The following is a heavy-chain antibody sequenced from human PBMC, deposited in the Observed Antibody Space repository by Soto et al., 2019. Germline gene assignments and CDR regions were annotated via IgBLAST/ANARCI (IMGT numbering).Heavy chain of an antibody. V-gene: IGHV1-24*01. CDR1: GYSLTELS. J-gene: IGHJ4*02. Sequence: ASVKVSCKVSGYSLTELSIHWVRQVPGEGLEWMGGYDLEKGETIYAQKFQGRVTMTEDSPADTPYMQLRSLRSEDTAVYYCASHHTYSSSSALDYWGQGTLVTVSS. D-gene: IGHD6-6*01. CDR2: YDLEKGET. CDR3: ASHHTYSSSSALDY.